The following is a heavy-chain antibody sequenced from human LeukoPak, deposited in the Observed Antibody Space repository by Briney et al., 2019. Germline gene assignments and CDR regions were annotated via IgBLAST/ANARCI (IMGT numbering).Heavy chain of an antibody. CDR3: ARAAPYASGYPDY. CDR1: GGSISSGDYY. CDR2: IYYSGST. V-gene: IGHV4-30-4*01. D-gene: IGHD3-22*01. Sequence: SETLSLTCTVSGGSISSGDYYWSWTRQPPGKGLEWIGYIYYSGSTYYNPSLKSRVTISVDTSKNQFSLKLSSVTAADTAVYYCARAAPYASGYPDYWGQGTLVTVSS. J-gene: IGHJ4*02.